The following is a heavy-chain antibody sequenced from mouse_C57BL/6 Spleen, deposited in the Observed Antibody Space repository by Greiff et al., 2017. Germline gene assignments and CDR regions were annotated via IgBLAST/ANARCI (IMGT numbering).Heavy chain of an antibody. J-gene: IGHJ4*01. D-gene: IGHD2-14*01. CDR2: ISSGGSYT. Sequence: EVKLVESGGDLVKPGGSLTLSCAASGFTFSSYGMSWVRQTPDKRLEWVATISSGGSYTYYPDSVKGRFTISRDNAKNTLYLQMSSLKSEDTAMYYCARHEGIYAMDYWGQGTSVTVSS. CDR1: GFTFSSYG. CDR3: ARHEGIYAMDY. V-gene: IGHV5-6*01.